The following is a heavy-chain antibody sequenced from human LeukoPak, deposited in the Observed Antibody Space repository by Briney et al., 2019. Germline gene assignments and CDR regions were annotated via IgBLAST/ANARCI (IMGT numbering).Heavy chain of an antibody. CDR1: GGSFSGYY. V-gene: IGHV4-34*01. J-gene: IGHJ4*02. Sequence: SETLSLTCAVYGGSFSGYYWSWIRQPPGKGLEWIGEINHSGSTNYNPSLKSRVTISVDTSKNQLSLKLSSVTAADTAVYYCARRKWWSLAGFDYWGQGTLVTVSS. D-gene: IGHD2-15*01. CDR3: ARRKWWSLAGFDY. CDR2: INHSGST.